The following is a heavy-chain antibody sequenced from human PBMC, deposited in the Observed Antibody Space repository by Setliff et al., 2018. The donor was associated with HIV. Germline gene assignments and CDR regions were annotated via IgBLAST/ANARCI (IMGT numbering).Heavy chain of an antibody. V-gene: IGHV4-4*02. CDR2: ISQSGKT. CDR3: ARAVAASATSEVDY. J-gene: IGHJ4*02. CDR1: ADSIGTNHW. Sequence: SETLSLTCAVSADSIGTNHWWNWVRQPPGKGLEWIGEISQSGKTNYHPSLKSRITISMEASKTHFSLTLNSVTAADTAVYYCARAVAASATSEVDYWGQGIQVTVSS. D-gene: IGHD6-13*01.